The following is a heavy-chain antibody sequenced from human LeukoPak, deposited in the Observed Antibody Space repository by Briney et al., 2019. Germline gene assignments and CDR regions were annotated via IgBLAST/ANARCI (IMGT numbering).Heavy chain of an antibody. Sequence: GGSLRLSCAASEFTFSRYWMSWVRQAPGKGLEWVANIKQEGSEKYYVDSVKGRFTISRDNAKNSLYLQMNSLRAEDTAVYYCAELGITMIGGVWGKGTTVTISS. J-gene: IGHJ6*04. CDR3: AELGITMIGGV. CDR2: IKQEGSEK. D-gene: IGHD3-10*02. CDR1: EFTFSRYW. V-gene: IGHV3-7*01.